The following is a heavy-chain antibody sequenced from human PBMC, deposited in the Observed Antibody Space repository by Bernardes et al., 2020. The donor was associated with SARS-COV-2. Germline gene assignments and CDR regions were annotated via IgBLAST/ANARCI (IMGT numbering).Heavy chain of an antibody. J-gene: IGHJ4*02. CDR3: TTELQYDNLY. V-gene: IGHV3-23*01. CDR1: GLAFTNTD. CDR2: ISAIRNT. D-gene: IGHD3-22*01. Sequence: GSLRLPCVTSGLAFTNTDMAWVRQAPGRGLEWVSTISAIRNTHYADPVMGRFTISRDDVNNALYLQMNNLRVEDTATYYCTTELQYDNLYWGQGALVTVSS.